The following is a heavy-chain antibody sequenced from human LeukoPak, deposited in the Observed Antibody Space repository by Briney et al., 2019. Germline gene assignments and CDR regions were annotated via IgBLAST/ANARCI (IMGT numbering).Heavy chain of an antibody. CDR2: IYYSGST. CDR3: ASGDYLWGSYLGY. J-gene: IGHJ4*02. CDR1: GGSISSGSYY. D-gene: IGHD3-16*02. V-gene: IGHV4-39*01. Sequence: SETLSLTCTVSGGSISSGSYYWGWIRQPPGKGLEWIGSIYYSGSTNYNPSLKSRVTISVDTSNNQFSLKLSSLTAADTAVYYCASGDYLWGSYLGYWGQGTLVTVSS.